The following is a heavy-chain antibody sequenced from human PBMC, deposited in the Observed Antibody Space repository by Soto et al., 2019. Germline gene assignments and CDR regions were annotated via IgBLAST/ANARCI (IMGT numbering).Heavy chain of an antibody. V-gene: IGHV3-23*01. D-gene: IGHD6-13*01. Sequence: EVQLLESGGGLVQPGGSLRLSCAASGFTFSSYAMSWVRQAPGKGLEWVSTISASGGSTYYADSVKGRFTISRDNSKNTLYLQMNSLRAEDTAVYYCAKDRIAAVGRETFANWGQGTLVTVSS. CDR2: ISASGGST. J-gene: IGHJ4*02. CDR1: GFTFSSYA. CDR3: AKDRIAAVGRETFAN.